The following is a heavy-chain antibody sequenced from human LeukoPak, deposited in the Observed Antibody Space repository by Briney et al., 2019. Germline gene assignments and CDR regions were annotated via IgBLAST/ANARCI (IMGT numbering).Heavy chain of an antibody. D-gene: IGHD2-2*01. J-gene: IGHJ5*02. CDR2: INPNSGGT. CDR3: ALSLGYCGSTSCNNWFDP. Sequence: GASVKVSCKASGYTFTGYYMHWVRQAPGQGLEWMGWINPNSGGTNYAQKFQGRVTMTRDTSISTAYMELSRLRSDDTAVYYCALSLGYCGSTSCNNWFDPWGQGTLVTVSS. CDR1: GYTFTGYY. V-gene: IGHV1-2*02.